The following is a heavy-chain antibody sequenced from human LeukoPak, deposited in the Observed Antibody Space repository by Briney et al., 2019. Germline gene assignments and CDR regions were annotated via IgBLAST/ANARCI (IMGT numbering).Heavy chain of an antibody. V-gene: IGHV5-51*01. Sequence: GESLKISCKGSGYSFTNYWIGWVRQMPGKGLEWMGIIYPGDSDTRYSPSFQGQVTISADKSISTAYLQWSSLKASDTAMYYCARLGMTTGVLRYFDWHNWFDPWGQGTLVTVSS. CDR3: ARLGMTTGVLRYFDWHNWFDP. CDR2: IYPGDSDT. J-gene: IGHJ5*02. D-gene: IGHD3-9*01. CDR1: GYSFTNYW.